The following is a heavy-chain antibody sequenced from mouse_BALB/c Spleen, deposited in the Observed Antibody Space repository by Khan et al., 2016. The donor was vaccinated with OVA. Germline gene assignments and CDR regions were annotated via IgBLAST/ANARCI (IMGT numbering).Heavy chain of an antibody. CDR3: ARSSGGDFDY. Sequence: EVQLQESGPGLVKPSQSLSLTCTVTGYSITSDYAWNWIRQFPGNELEWMGFISYSGNTNYNPSLKSRISITRDTSENQFFLQCNSVTTEDTATYYCARSSGGDFDYWGQGTTLTVSS. CDR1: GYSITSDYA. J-gene: IGHJ2*01. CDR2: ISYSGNT. D-gene: IGHD4-1*01. V-gene: IGHV3-2*02.